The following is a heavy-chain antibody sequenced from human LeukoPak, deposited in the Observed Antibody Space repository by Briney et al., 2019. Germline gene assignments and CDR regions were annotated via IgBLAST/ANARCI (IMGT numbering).Heavy chain of an antibody. CDR2: FTPIYRTP. CDR3: ARGRGSYYYGSGSYYPLKF. Sequence: GPSVTVSFKSSGCTFSSYAFSWVRQAPGQGLEWKGVFTPIYRTPNFAQKFQGRVTITADESTTTAYMELSSLRFEDTAMYYCARGRGSYYYGSGSYYPLKFWGQGTLVTVSS. V-gene: IGHV1-69*13. J-gene: IGHJ4*02. CDR1: GCTFSSYA. D-gene: IGHD3-10*01.